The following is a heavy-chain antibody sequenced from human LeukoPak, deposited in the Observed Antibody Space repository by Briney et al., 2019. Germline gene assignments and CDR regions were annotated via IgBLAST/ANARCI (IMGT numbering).Heavy chain of an antibody. J-gene: IGHJ4*02. CDR2: ISGSGGST. D-gene: IGHD1-26*01. Sequence: TGGSLRLSCAASGFTFSSYAMSWVRQAPGKGLEWVSAISGSGGSTYYADSVKGRFTISRDNSKNSLYLQMNSLRAEDTAVYYCARVGSYYRYFDYWGQGTLVTVSS. CDR1: GFTFSSYA. V-gene: IGHV3-23*01. CDR3: ARVGSYYRYFDY.